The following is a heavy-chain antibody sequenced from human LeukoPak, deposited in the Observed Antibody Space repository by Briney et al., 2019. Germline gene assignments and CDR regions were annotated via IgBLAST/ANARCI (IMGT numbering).Heavy chain of an antibody. CDR1: GGSFCGYY. V-gene: IGHV4-34*01. J-gene: IGHJ6*03. Sequence: SETLSLTCAVYGGSFCGYYWSWIRQPPGKGLEWIGEINHSGNTNYNPSLKSRVTISVDTSKNQFSLKLSSVTAADTAVYYCARKGHSSGWYRDYYYYYYMDVWGKGTTVTVSS. D-gene: IGHD6-19*01. CDR2: INHSGNT. CDR3: ARKGHSSGWYRDYYYYYYMDV.